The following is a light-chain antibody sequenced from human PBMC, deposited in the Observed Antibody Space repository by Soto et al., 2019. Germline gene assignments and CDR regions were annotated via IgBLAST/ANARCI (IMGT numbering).Light chain of an antibody. CDR1: QSVSFN. V-gene: IGKV3-11*01. CDR3: QESNRWPRCT. CDR2: SAS. J-gene: IGKJ4*01. Sequence: EVGLTQSPATLSLSPGESATLSCRASQSVSFNFAWSQQKPGQAPRPLIYSASDRAPGNPARFSGSGSGTYCTLTISSLEPEEFAIYYCQESNRWPRCTFGGGTKVEIK.